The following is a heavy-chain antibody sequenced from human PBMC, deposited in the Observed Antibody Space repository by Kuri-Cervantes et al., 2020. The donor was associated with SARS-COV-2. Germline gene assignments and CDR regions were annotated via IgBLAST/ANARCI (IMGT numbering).Heavy chain of an antibody. CDR2: IYSGGSST. CDR1: GFTCSSYA. J-gene: IGHJ4*01. Sequence: GESLKISCAASGFTCSSYAMSWVRQAAGKGLEWVSVIYSGGSSTYYADSVKGRFIISRDNSKNTLYLQMNSLSAEDTAVYYCAKDQDYYDSSGQFDYWGQGTLVTVSS. CDR3: AKDQDYYDSSGQFDY. D-gene: IGHD3-22*01. V-gene: IGHV3-23*03.